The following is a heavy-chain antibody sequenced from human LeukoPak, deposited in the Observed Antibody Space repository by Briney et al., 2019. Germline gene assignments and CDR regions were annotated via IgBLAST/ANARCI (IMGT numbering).Heavy chain of an antibody. J-gene: IGHJ3*02. CDR2: INPSGGNT. V-gene: IGHV1-46*01. CDR1: GYTFTSYY. CDR3: ASGKLGDFWSGYHSDAFDI. Sequence: ASVKVSCKASGYTFTSYYMHWVRQAPGQGLEWMGIINPSGGNTNYAQKLQGRVTMTTDTSTSTAYMELRSLRSDDTAVYYCASGKLGDFWSGYHSDAFDIWGQGTMVTVSS. D-gene: IGHD3-3*01.